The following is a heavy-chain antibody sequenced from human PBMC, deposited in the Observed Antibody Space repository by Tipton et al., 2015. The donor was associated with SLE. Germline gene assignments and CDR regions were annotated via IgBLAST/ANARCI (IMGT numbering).Heavy chain of an antibody. CDR1: GGSISSYY. Sequence: GLVKPSETLSLTCTVSGGSISSYYWSWIRQPPGKGLEWIGYIYYSGSTNYNPSLKSRVTISVDTSKNQFSLKLTSVTAADTAVYFCARLQFIFGGMDVWGKGTTVTVSS. CDR3: ARLQFIFGGMDV. CDR2: IYYSGST. D-gene: IGHD3-3*01. V-gene: IGHV4-59*12. J-gene: IGHJ6*04.